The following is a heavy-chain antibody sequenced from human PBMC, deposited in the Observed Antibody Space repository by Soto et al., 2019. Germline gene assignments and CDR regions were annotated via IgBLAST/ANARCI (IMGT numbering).Heavy chain of an antibody. V-gene: IGHV3-15*07. D-gene: IGHD1-26*01. CDR2: IKSKTDGGTT. J-gene: IGHJ3*02. Sequence: LRLSCAASGFTFSNAWMNWVRQAPGKGLEWVGRIKSKTDGGTTDYAAPVKGRFTTSRDDSKNTLYLQMNSLKTEDTAVYYCTTDAYYPDAFDIWGQGTMVTVSS. CDR1: GFTFSNAW. CDR3: TTDAYYPDAFDI.